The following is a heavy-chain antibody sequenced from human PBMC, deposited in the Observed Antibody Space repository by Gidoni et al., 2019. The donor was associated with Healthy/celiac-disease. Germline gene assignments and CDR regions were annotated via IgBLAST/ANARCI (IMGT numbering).Heavy chain of an antibody. CDR1: GWSFSGYY. D-gene: IGHD1-26*01. Sequence: QLPLQPWGAVLLKPSETLSLTCPVHGWSFSGYYWSWIRQPPGKGLEWIGEINHSGSTNYNPSLKSRVTISVDTSKNQFSLKLSSVTAADTAVYYCARAGRWEILRVWFDPWGQGTLVTVSS. V-gene: IGHV4-34*01. J-gene: IGHJ5*02. CDR3: ARAGRWEILRVWFDP. CDR2: INHSGST.